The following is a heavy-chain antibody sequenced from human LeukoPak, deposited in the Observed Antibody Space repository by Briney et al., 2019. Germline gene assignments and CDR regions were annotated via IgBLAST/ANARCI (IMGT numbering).Heavy chain of an antibody. J-gene: IGHJ4*02. Sequence: SETLSLTCAVYGGSFSGYYWSWIRQPPGKGLEWIGEINHSGRTKYNPSLKSRVTISVDTSKNQFSLKLSSVTAADTAVYYCARGFAAPPGYCGQGTLVTVSS. CDR1: GGSFSGYY. V-gene: IGHV4-34*01. D-gene: IGHD6-13*01. CDR2: INHSGRT. CDR3: ARGFAAPPGY.